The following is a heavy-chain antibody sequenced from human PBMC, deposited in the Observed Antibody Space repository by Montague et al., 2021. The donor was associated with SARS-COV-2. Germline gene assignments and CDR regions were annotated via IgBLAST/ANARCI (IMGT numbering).Heavy chain of an antibody. CDR3: ARDQRRYGSGSYYGPHYYYYGMDV. CDR1: GFTVSSNY. Sequence: SLRLSCAASGFTVSSNYMSWVRQAPGKGLERVSVIYSGGSTYYADSVKGRFTTSRDNSKNTLYPQMNSLRAEDTAVYYCARDQRRYGSGSYYGPHYYYYGMDVWGQGTTVTVSS. J-gene: IGHJ6*02. CDR2: IYSGGST. V-gene: IGHV3-66*02. D-gene: IGHD3-10*01.